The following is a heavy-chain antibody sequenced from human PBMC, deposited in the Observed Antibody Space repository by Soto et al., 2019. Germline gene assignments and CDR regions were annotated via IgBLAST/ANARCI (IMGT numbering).Heavy chain of an antibody. D-gene: IGHD3-22*01. J-gene: IGHJ4*02. Sequence: GGSLRLSCAASGFTFSSYAMSWVRQAPGKGLEWVSAISGSGGSTYYADSVKGRFTISRDNSKNTLYLQMNSLRAEDTAVYYCAKDTSPVVVITTPFHYCGQGARVTFSS. V-gene: IGHV3-23*01. CDR2: ISGSGGST. CDR3: AKDTSPVVVITTPFHY. CDR1: GFTFSSYA.